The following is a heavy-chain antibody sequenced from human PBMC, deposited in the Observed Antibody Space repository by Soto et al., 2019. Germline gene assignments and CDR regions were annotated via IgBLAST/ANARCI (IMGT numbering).Heavy chain of an antibody. V-gene: IGHV3-23*01. CDR2: ISGSGNST. CDR3: AKDTRIITMVRGVTFDY. Sequence: GGSLRLSCAASGFTFSSYAMSWVRQAPGKGLEWVSAISGSGNSTYYADSVEGRFTISRDNSKNTLYLQMNSLRAEDTAVYYCAKDTRIITMVRGVTFDYWGQGTRVTVSS. CDR1: GFTFSSYA. D-gene: IGHD3-10*01. J-gene: IGHJ4*02.